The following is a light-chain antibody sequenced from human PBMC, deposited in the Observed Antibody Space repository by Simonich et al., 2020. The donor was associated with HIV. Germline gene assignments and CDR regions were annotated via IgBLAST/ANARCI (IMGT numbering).Light chain of an antibody. CDR1: NPNIGSNT. V-gene: IGLV1-44*01. Sequence: QSVLTQPPSASGPPGQRVTISCSGSNPNIGSNTVNWYQQRPGTPPKLLNYRNTQRPSGVPDRFFGSKSGTAASLAISGLQAEDEADYYCATWDDSLSGPVFGGGTKLTVL. CDR3: ATWDDSLSGPV. J-gene: IGLJ3*02. CDR2: RNT.